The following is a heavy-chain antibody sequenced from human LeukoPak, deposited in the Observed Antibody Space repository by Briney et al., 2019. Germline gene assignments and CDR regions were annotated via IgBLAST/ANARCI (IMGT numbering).Heavy chain of an antibody. Sequence: GGSLRLSCTTSGFTFSDYWMHWVRQAPGKGPEWVSRITWSSGSTSYADSVRGRFTISRDNAKHSVYLQMDSLRFEDTALYYCAKDTGFYGSGRDSYYFDHWGQGTLVTVS. D-gene: IGHD3-10*01. CDR3: AKDTGFYGSGRDSYYFDH. CDR1: GFTFSDYW. V-gene: IGHV3-9*01. CDR2: ITWSSGST. J-gene: IGHJ4*02.